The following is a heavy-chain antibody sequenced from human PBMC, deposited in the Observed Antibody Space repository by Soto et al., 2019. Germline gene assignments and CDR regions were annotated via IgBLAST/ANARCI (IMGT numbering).Heavy chain of an antibody. CDR1: GGSISSGGYY. Sequence: PSETLSLTCTVSGGSISSGGYYWSWIRQHPGKGLEWIGYIYYSGSTYYNPSLKSRVTISVDTSKNQFSLKLSSVTAADTAVYYCARDRQYGGNSPYYYYYYGMDVWGQGTTVTVSS. CDR2: IYYSGST. J-gene: IGHJ6*02. CDR3: ARDRQYGGNSPYYYYYYGMDV. V-gene: IGHV4-31*03. D-gene: IGHD2-21*02.